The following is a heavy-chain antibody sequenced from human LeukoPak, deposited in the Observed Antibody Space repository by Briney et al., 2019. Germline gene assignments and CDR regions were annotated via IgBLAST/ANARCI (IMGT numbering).Heavy chain of an antibody. CDR2: IWYGGSNK. CDR3: ARPHPRGQLFACDR. D-gene: IGHD3-10*01. V-gene: IGHV3-33*01. J-gene: IGHJ3*01. Sequence: GGSLRLSCAASGFTFSNYGMHWVSQAPGKGLEWVAVIWYGGSNKYYADSVKGRFTISRDNSKNTQYLQMNSLRAEDTAVYYCARPHPRGQLFACDRWGQGTMVTVSS. CDR1: GFTFSNYG.